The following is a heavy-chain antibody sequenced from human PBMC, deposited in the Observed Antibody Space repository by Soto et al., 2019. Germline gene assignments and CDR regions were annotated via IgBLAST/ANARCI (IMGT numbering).Heavy chain of an antibody. CDR1: GFTFSSYE. V-gene: IGHV3-48*03. J-gene: IGHJ4*02. Sequence: PGGSLRLSCAASGFTFSSYEMNWVRQAPGKGLEWISYISSSGSTTYYADSVKGRFTISRDNAKNSLYLQMNSLRAEDTAVYYCARGVLHYNVRSGFDYWGQGTLVTVSS. CDR2: ISSSGSTT. D-gene: IGHD3-22*01. CDR3: ARGVLHYNVRSGFDY.